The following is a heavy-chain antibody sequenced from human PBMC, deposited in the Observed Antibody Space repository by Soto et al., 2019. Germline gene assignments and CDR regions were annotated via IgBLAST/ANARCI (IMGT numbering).Heavy chain of an antibody. Sequence: GESLKISCKGSGYSFTSYWISWVRQMPGKGLEWMGRIDPSDSYTNYSPSFQGHVTISADKSISTAYLQWSSLKASDTAMYYCASLGTSIAIVVVPADTYYYGMDVWGQGTTVTVSS. D-gene: IGHD2-2*01. J-gene: IGHJ6*02. CDR1: GYSFTSYW. CDR3: ASLGTSIAIVVVPADTYYYGMDV. CDR2: IDPSDSYT. V-gene: IGHV5-10-1*01.